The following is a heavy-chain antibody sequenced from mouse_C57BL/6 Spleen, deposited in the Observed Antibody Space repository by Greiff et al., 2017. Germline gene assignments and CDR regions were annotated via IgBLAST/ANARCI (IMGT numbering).Heavy chain of an antibody. V-gene: IGHV5-4*01. D-gene: IGHD2-3*01. J-gene: IGHJ3*01. Sequence: EVKVVESGGGLVKPGGSLKLSCAASGFTFSSYAMSWVRQTPEKRLEWVATISDGGSYTYYPDNVKGRFTISRDNAKNNLYLQMSHLKSEDTAMYYCARDRGYSLAYWGQGTLVTVSA. CDR2: ISDGGSYT. CDR3: ARDRGYSLAY. CDR1: GFTFSSYA.